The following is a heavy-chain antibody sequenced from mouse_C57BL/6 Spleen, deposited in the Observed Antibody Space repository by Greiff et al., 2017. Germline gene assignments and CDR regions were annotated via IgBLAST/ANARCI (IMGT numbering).Heavy chain of an antibody. CDR1: GFTFSDYG. J-gene: IGHJ3*01. CDR3: ARPYYYGSSAWFAY. V-gene: IGHV5-17*01. Sequence: EVKLVESGGGLVKPGGSLKLSCAASGFTFSDYGMHWVRQAPEKGLEWIAYISSGSSTIYYADTVKGRFTISRDNAKNTLFLQITGLRSEDKARYYCARPYYYGSSAWFAYWGQGTLVTVSA. D-gene: IGHD1-1*01. CDR2: ISSGSSTI.